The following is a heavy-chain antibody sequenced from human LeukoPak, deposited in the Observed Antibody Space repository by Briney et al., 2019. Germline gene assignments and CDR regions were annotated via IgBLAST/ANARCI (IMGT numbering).Heavy chain of an antibody. Sequence: GESLKVSCAASGFTFSRSAMHWVRQAPGKGLEWVAIISYDGGNKYYADSVKGRFTISRDNSKNTLYLQMNSLRAEDTAVYFCVSLGYSSSSVRYWGQGTLVTVSS. J-gene: IGHJ4*02. CDR2: ISYDGGNK. D-gene: IGHD6-6*01. CDR3: VSLGYSSSSVRY. CDR1: GFTFSRSA. V-gene: IGHV3-30*04.